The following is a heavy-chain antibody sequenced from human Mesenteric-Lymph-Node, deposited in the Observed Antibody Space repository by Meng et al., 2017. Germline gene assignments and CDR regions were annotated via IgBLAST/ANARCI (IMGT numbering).Heavy chain of an antibody. D-gene: IGHD3-9*01. J-gene: IGHJ5*02. CDR2: IIPIFGTA. CDR3: ARGGADYDILTGYYSQTWFDP. V-gene: IGHV1-69*01. CDR1: GGTFSSYA. Sequence: QWQRGQAGDEVKKAGYAVKVSCKASGGTFSSYAISWVRQAPGQGLEWMGGIIPIFGTANYAQKFQGRVTITTDESTSTAYMELSSLRSADTAVYYCARGGADYDILTGYYSQTWFDPWGQGTLVTVSS.